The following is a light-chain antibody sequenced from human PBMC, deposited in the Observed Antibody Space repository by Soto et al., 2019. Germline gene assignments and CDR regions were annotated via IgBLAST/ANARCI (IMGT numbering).Light chain of an antibody. CDR1: YNL. J-gene: IGLJ3*02. CDR3: CSYVTNRRV. V-gene: IGLV2-23*02. CDR2: EVN. Sequence: QSALTQPASVSGSPGQSITISCSGTYNLVSWYQQHPGKAPKLMIFEVNKRPSGVSYRFSGSKSGNTASLTISALQAEDEADYLCCSYVTNRRVFGGWTQLTVL.